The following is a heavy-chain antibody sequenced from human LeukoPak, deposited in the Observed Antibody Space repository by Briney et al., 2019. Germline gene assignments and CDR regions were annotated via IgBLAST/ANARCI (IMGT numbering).Heavy chain of an antibody. CDR2: IYYSGST. Sequence: SETLSLTCTASGGSISSSSYYWGWIRQPPGKGLEWIGSIYYSGSTYYNPSLKSRVTISVDTSKNQFSLKLSSVTAADTAVYYCASHPSYYYDSSGYFLQDYWGQGTLVTVSS. CDR1: GGSISSSSYY. D-gene: IGHD3-22*01. CDR3: ASHPSYYYDSSGYFLQDY. J-gene: IGHJ4*02. V-gene: IGHV4-39*01.